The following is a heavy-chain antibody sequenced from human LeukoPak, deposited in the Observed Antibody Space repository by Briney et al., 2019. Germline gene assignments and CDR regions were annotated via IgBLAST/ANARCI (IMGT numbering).Heavy chain of an antibody. J-gene: IGHJ4*02. D-gene: IGHD2-21*02. CDR3: ARGGAYCGGDCYFEFDY. CDR2: INHSGST. CDR1: GGSFSGYY. Sequence: SETLSLTCAVYGGSFSGYYWSWIRQPPGKGLEWIGEINHSGSTNYNPSLKSRVTISVDTSKNQFSLKLSSVTAADTAVYYCARGGAYCGGDCYFEFDYWGQGTLVTVSS. V-gene: IGHV4-34*01.